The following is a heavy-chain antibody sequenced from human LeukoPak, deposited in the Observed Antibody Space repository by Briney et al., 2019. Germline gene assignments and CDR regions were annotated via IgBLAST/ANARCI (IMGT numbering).Heavy chain of an antibody. D-gene: IGHD4-17*01. CDR3: AKDRGTTMTTLGYFDV. CDR2: IWYDGNDQ. CDR1: GFTFSSYR. V-gene: IGHV3-33*06. J-gene: IGHJ2*01. Sequence: PGRTLRLSCAASGFTFSSYRIRCCLQPPPKGLQWVTIIWYDGNDQRYADSVKGRFTISRDNSKNTLYLQMNSLRVDDTAMYYCAKDRGTTMTTLGYFDVWGRGTLVTVSS.